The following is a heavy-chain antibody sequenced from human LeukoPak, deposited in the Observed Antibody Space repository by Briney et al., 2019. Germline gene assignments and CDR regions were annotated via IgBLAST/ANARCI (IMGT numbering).Heavy chain of an antibody. CDR3: ARGDDYVWGSYRPLYFDY. Sequence: SETLSLTCAVYGGSFSGYYWSWIRQPPGKGLEWIGYIHHTGSTNSNPSLKSRVTISVDTSKNQFSLKLSSVTAADTAVYYCARGDDYVWGSYRPLYFDYWGQGTLVTVSS. CDR1: GGSFSGYY. J-gene: IGHJ4*02. D-gene: IGHD3-16*02. V-gene: IGHV4-59*08. CDR2: IHHTGST.